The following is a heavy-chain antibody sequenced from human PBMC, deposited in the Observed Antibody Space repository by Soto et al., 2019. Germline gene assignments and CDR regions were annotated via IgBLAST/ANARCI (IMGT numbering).Heavy chain of an antibody. CDR2: IYWDDDK. CDR1: GFSLSTSGVG. V-gene: IGHV2-5*02. D-gene: IGHD5-18*01. CDR3: AHLPWQHLWPRAPVVY. J-gene: IGHJ4*02. Sequence: QITLKESGPTLVKPTQTLTLTCTFSGFSLSTSGVGVGWIRQPPGKALEWLGIIYWDDDKRYSPSLKSRVTTTQDTSKNPLVLTMTNMDPVDTATYYCAHLPWQHLWPRAPVVYWGQGTPVTVSS.